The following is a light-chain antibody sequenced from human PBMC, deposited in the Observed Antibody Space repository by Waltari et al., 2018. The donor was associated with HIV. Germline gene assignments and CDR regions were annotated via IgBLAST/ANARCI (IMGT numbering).Light chain of an antibody. Sequence: HSVLTQPASMSGSLGPALTIPCRGSSHDVGGLNDVSWYQQSPDKAPRLVIYDVSNRPSGVSGRFSGSKSGSAASLTISGLQPEDEADYYCCSYSSSGTVLFGGGTRLTVL. CDR3: CSYSSSGTVL. J-gene: IGLJ2*01. CDR1: SHDVGGLND. V-gene: IGLV2-14*03. CDR2: DVS.